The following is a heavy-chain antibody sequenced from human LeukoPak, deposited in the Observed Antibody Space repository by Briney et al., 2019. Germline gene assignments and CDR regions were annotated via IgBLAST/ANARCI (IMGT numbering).Heavy chain of an antibody. CDR3: ARTITIFGVVIEGYYMDV. D-gene: IGHD3-3*01. J-gene: IGHJ6*03. Sequence: GGSLRLSCAASGFTFSSYWMSWVRQAPGKGLEWVANIKQDGSEKYYVDSVKGRFTISRDNAKNSLYLQMNSLRAEDTAVYYCARTITIFGVVIEGYYMDVWGKGTTVTVSS. CDR1: GFTFSSYW. V-gene: IGHV3-7*01. CDR2: IKQDGSEK.